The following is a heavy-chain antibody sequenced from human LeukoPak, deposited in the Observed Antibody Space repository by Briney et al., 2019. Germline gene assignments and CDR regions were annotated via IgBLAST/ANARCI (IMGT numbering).Heavy chain of an antibody. D-gene: IGHD5-18*01. CDR3: AGRPDTAMVPIFDY. CDR2: INPSSGGT. CDR1: GYTFTGYY. J-gene: IGHJ4*02. V-gene: IGHV1-2*02. Sequence: SMKVSCKASGYTFTGYYVHWVRQAPGQGLEWMGWINPSSGGTNYAQKFQGRVTMTGDTSISTAYMELSRLSSDDTAVYFCAGRPDTAMVPIFDYWGQGTLVTISS.